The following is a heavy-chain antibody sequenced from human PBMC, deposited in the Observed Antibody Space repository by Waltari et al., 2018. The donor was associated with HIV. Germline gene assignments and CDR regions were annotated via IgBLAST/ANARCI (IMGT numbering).Heavy chain of an antibody. CDR3: TRVVKRTSGTYKSFFFDL. V-gene: IGHV4-38-2*02. D-gene: IGHD1-1*01. J-gene: IGHJ4*02. Sequence: QVLLQQSGPGLLKPSRTLSLTCTLSGNTFHTLFTWGWVRQTPGRGLEWLGFVFHDGTKQYSPSLKNRHSITLDTTDDRLLMTVQSVTAADTAVYFCTRVVKRTSGTYKSFFFDLWGRGTQVTVSS. CDR2: VFHDGTK. CDR1: GNTFHTLFT.